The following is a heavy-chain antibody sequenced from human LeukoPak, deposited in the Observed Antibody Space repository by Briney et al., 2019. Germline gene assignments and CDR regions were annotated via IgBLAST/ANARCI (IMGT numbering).Heavy chain of an antibody. D-gene: IGHD3-10*01. CDR2: VSPGGST. CDR1: SESSGGDD. Sequence: SETLSLTCAMHSESSGGDDWTWIRQPPGKGLEWIGEVSPGGSTRYNPSLRSRVTISLDTSRSRFSLRLSSVTAADTGVYYCARDAYGSGSYGWFDPWGQGTLVTVSS. J-gene: IGHJ5*02. CDR3: ARDAYGSGSYGWFDP. V-gene: IGHV4-34*01.